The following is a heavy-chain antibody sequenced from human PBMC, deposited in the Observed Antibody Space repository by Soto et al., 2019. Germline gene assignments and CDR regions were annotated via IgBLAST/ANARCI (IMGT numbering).Heavy chain of an antibody. V-gene: IGHV3-74*01. Sequence: XGSLILSCSASGFTFSNYWMHWVRQAPGEGLDWVSSINNDGSRTRYADSVRGRIDMSRHNARDFVELQMTSLRAEDTAVYDCGPTFEYWGQGTLVTVSS. CDR3: GPTFEY. CDR1: GFTFSNYW. J-gene: IGHJ4*02. D-gene: IGHD1-26*01. CDR2: INNDGSRT.